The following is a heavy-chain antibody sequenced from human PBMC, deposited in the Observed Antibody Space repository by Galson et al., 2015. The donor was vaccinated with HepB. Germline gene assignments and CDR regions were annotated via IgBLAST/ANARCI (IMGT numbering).Heavy chain of an antibody. CDR2: TYYRSRWYN. D-gene: IGHD6-13*01. V-gene: IGHV6-1*01. CDR3: ARDSPRSWYGGQIDAFDI. J-gene: IGHJ3*02. Sequence: CAISGDSVSSNSAAWNWIRQSPSRGLEWLGRTYYRSRWYNDYAVSVKSRLTINPDTSKNQFSLQLNSVTPEDTAVYYCARDSPRSWYGGQIDAFDIWGQGTMVTVSS. CDR1: GDSVSSNSAA.